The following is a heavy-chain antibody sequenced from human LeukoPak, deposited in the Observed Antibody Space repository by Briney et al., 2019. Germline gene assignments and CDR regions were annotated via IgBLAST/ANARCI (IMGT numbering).Heavy chain of an antibody. CDR2: ISSSSNTI. J-gene: IGHJ1*01. V-gene: IGHV3-48*01. CDR1: GFTFSSYS. CDR3: ARGKYDSSPFLQH. D-gene: IGHD3-22*01. Sequence: GGSLRLSCAAAGFTFSSYSMNWVRQAPGKGLEWVSYISSSSNTIKYADSVKGRLTISRDNAKNSMYLQMNSLRAEDTAVYYCARGKYDSSPFLQHWGQGTLVTVSS.